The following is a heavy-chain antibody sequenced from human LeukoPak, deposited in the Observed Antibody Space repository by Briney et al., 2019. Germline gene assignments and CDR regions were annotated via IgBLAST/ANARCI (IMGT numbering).Heavy chain of an antibody. CDR2: IERDGSKK. J-gene: IGHJ4*02. CDR3: ATAPAAADSF. D-gene: IGHD6-13*01. CDR1: GFTFSSFW. Sequence: GGSLRLSCAASGFTFSSFWLTWVRQAPGKGLEWVANIERDGSKKTYVDSVRGRFTISRDNAKNSLYLQMSSLRAEDTAVYYCATAPAAADSFWGQGTLVAVSA. V-gene: IGHV3-7*01.